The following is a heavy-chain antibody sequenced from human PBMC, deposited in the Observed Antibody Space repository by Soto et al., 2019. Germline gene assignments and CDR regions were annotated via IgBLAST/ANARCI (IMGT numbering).Heavy chain of an antibody. V-gene: IGHV3-7*01. D-gene: IGHD2-2*01. CDR2: IKQDGSEK. CDR3: ARDLPNIVVVPAASEYYYYYYMDV. CDR1: GFTFSSYW. Sequence: GGSLRLSCAASGFTFSSYWMSWVRQAPGKGLEWVANIKQDGSEKYYVDSVKGRFTISRDNAKNSLYLQMNSLRAEDTAVYYCARDLPNIVVVPAASEYYYYYYMDVWGKGTTVTVSS. J-gene: IGHJ6*03.